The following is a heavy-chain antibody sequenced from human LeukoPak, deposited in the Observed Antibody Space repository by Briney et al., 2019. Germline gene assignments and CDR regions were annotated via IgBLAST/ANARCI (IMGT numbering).Heavy chain of an antibody. V-gene: IGHV3-11*06. CDR3: ARWRCSGGSCYSGVDY. CDR1: GFTFSDYY. CDR2: ISSSSYT. Sequence: GGSLRLSCAASGFTFSDYYMSWIRQAPGKGLEWVSYISSSSYTNYADSVKGRFTISRDNAKNSLYLQMNSLRAEDTAVYYCARWRCSGGSCYSGVDYWGQGTLVTVSS. D-gene: IGHD2-15*01. J-gene: IGHJ4*02.